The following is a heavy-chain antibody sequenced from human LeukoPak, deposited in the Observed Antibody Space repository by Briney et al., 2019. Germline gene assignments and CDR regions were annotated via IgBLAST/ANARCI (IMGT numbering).Heavy chain of an antibody. CDR3: ARGTVVVVAATYYYYYGMDV. CDR1: GGSVSSGSYY. CDR2: IYYSGST. J-gene: IGHJ6*02. V-gene: IGHV4-61*01. D-gene: IGHD2-15*01. Sequence: SETLSLTCTVSGGSVSSGSYYWSWIRQPPGKGLEWIGYIYYSGSTNYNPSLKSRVTISVDTSKNQFSLKLSSVTAADTAVYYCARGTVVVVAATYYYYYGMDVWGQGTTVTVSS.